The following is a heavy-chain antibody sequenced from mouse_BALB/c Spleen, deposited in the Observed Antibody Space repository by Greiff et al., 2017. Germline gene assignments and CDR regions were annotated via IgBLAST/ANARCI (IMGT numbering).Heavy chain of an antibody. CDR2: INPSTGYT. D-gene: IGHD1-1*01. CDR3: ARELPAWLDY. J-gene: IGHJ3*01. CDR1: GYSFTSYC. V-gene: IGHV1-4*01. Sequence: VQLQQSGAELATPGASVKMSCKASGYSFTSYCMHWVKQRPGQGLEWIGYINPSTGYTEYNQKFKDMDTLTADKSSSTAYMQLSSLTSEDSAVYYCARELPAWLDYWGQGTLVTVSA.